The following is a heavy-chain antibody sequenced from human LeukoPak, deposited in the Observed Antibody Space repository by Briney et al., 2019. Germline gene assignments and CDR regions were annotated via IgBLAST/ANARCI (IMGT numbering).Heavy chain of an antibody. V-gene: IGHV3-30*03. CDR1: GFTLSSFA. CDR3: ARDLRDCSSASCNVLYFLMDA. D-gene: IGHD2-2*01. CDR2: ISHDDINE. J-gene: IGHJ6*02. Sequence: QPGRSLRLSCEASGFTLSSFAMHWVRQAPGKGLEWVAVISHDDINEFYADSVKGRFIISRDNSKNTVYLQMNSLRVEDTAVYYCARDLRDCSSASCNVLYFLMDAWGQGTTVSVSS.